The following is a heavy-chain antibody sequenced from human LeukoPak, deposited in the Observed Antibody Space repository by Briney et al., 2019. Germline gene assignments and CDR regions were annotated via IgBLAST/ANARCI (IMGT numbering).Heavy chain of an antibody. CDR3: ARGREGRSGAFDI. Sequence: SETLSLTCAVYGGSFSGYYWSWIRQPPRKGLEWIGEINHSGSTNYNPSLKSRVTISVDTSKNQFSLKLSSVTAADTAVYYCARGREGRSGAFDIWSQGTMVTVSS. CDR1: GGSFSGYY. J-gene: IGHJ3*02. V-gene: IGHV4-34*01. D-gene: IGHD1-26*01. CDR2: INHSGST.